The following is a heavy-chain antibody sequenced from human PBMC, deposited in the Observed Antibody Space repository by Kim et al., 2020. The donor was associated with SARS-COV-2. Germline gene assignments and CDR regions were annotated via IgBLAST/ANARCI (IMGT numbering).Heavy chain of an antibody. CDR1: GGSFSGYY. J-gene: IGHJ4*02. CDR3: ARGRGNGARRHYFDY. CDR2: INHSGST. V-gene: IGHV4-34*01. Sequence: SETLSLTCAVYGGSFSGYYWSWIRQPPGKGLEWIGEINHSGSTNYNPSLKSRVTISVDTSKNQFSLKLSSVTAADTAVYYCARGRGNGARRHYFDYWGQGTLVTVSS. D-gene: IGHD2-15*01.